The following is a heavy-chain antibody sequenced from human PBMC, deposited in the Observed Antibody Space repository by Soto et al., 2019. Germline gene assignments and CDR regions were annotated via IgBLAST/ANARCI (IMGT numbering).Heavy chain of an antibody. Sequence: GESLKISCNGSSYSFTSYWIGWVLQTPGKGLEWMGIIFPGDSETRYSPSFQGQVTISVDKSINTAYLQWSSLNHSDTAIYYCARNAPAAGSTLDYWGQGTLVTVSS. J-gene: IGHJ4*02. CDR1: SYSFTSYW. D-gene: IGHD6-13*01. CDR2: IFPGDSET. CDR3: ARNAPAAGSTLDY. V-gene: IGHV5-51*01.